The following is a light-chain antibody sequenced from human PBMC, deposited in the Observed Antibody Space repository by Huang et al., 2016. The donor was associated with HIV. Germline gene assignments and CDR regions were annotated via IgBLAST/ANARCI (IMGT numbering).Light chain of an antibody. CDR1: QGIGTY. CDR2: VAS. J-gene: IGKJ2*01. V-gene: IGKV1-9*01. Sequence: IQLTQSPSSLSASVGDRVTITCRASQGIGTYLAWYQQKPGKAPKLLIYVASPLQSGVSSRFSGSGSGTDFTLTISSLQPEDVATYYCQQLNNYPYTFGQGTNLEIK. CDR3: QQLNNYPYT.